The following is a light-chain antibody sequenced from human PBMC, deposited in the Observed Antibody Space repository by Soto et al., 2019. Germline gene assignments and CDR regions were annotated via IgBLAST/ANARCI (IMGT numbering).Light chain of an antibody. J-gene: IGKJ5*01. CDR2: GAS. CDR3: QQYNTWTSIT. V-gene: IGKV3-15*01. CDR1: QSVSSN. Sequence: EILLTQSPATLSVSPGERATLSCRASQSVSSNLAWYQQKPGQAPRLLIYGASTRATGISARFSGSGSGTEFTLTISSLQSEDFAIYYCQQYNTWTSITFGQGTRLEIK.